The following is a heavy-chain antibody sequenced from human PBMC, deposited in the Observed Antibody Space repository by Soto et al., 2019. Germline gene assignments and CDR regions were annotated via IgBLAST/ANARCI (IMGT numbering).Heavy chain of an antibody. CDR3: ARDPAAAGTFDY. D-gene: IGHD6-13*01. CDR2: IYHGGSA. J-gene: IGHJ4*02. CDR1: SGSVNSSNW. V-gene: IGHV4-4*02. Sequence: QVQLRESGPGLVKPSGTLFLTCAVSSGSVNSSNWWSWVRQPPGKGLEWIGEIYHGGSANYNPSLRSRVTMSVDKSKNRVFLQLSSVTAADTAVYYCARDPAAAGTFDYWGQGTLVTVSS.